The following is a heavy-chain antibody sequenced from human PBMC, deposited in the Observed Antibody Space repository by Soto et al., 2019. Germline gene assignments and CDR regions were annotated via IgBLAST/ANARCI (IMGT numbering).Heavy chain of an antibody. V-gene: IGHV3-53*04. D-gene: IGHD1-1*01. CDR3: AREVTTGIYRDYYYYMDV. Sequence: GGSLRLSCAASGFTVSSNYMSWVRQAPGKGLEWVSVIYSGGSTYYADSVKGRFTIFRHNSKNTLYLQMNSLRAEDTAVYYCAREVTTGIYRDYYYYMDVWXKGTTVTVSS. CDR1: GFTVSSNY. J-gene: IGHJ6*03. CDR2: IYSGGST.